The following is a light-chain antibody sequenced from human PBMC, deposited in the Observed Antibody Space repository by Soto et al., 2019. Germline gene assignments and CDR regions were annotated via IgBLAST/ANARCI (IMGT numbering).Light chain of an antibody. CDR1: QNINDY. CDR3: QQSYSALIT. Sequence: DIQMPQSTYSLSASVGDRVTITCRASQNINDYLNWYQQRPGKAPELLISTASSLQSGVPSRFSGSGSGTDFTLTISSLQPEDFATYYCQQSYSALITFGQGTRLENK. V-gene: IGKV1-39*01. CDR2: TAS. J-gene: IGKJ5*01.